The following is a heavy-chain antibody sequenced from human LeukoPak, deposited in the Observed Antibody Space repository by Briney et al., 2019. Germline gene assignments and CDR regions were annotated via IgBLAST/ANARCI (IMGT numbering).Heavy chain of an antibody. J-gene: IGHJ4*02. CDR1: GGSISNYY. D-gene: IGHD2-21*01. V-gene: IGHV4-34*01. CDR3: ASGVAVDY. CDR2: INHSGST. Sequence: SETLSLTCTVSGGSISNYYWSWIRQPPGKGLEWIGEINHSGSTNYNPSLKSRVTISVDTSKNQFSLKLSSVTAADTAVYYCASGVAVDYWGQGTLVTVSS.